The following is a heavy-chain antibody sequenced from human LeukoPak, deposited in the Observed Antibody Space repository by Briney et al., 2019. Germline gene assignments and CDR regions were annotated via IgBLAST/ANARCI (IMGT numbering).Heavy chain of an antibody. Sequence: SETLSLTCTVSGGSISSGDYYWSWIRQPPGKGLEWIGYIYYSGSTYYNPSLKSRVTISVDTSKNQFSLKLSSVTAADTAVYYCARDGYASGSAAFDIWGQGTMVTVSS. CDR2: IYYSGST. CDR3: ARDGYASGSAAFDI. CDR1: GGSISSGDYY. D-gene: IGHD3-10*01. J-gene: IGHJ3*02. V-gene: IGHV4-30-4*01.